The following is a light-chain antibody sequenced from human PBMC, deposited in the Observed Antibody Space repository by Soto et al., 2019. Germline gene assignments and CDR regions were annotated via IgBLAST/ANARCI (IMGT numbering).Light chain of an antibody. CDR1: QSVXSN. CDR3: QQYDNWPQT. V-gene: IGKV3-15*01. CDR2: GAS. Sequence: LVITQYPATRSLSPGERANLSCRASQSVXSNLAGYQHKPVQAPRLIIYGASTRDTGIQARFSGTGSWTDFTLTVSSLQSEDLAVYYCQQYDNWPQTFGQGTKWIS. J-gene: IGKJ1*01.